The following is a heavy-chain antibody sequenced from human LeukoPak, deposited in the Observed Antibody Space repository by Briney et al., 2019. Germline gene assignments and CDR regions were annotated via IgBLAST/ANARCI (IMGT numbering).Heavy chain of an antibody. CDR1: GFTFSSYA. CDR3: ARDPRYCSGGSCYWSKAFDI. J-gene: IGHJ3*02. D-gene: IGHD2-15*01. CDR2: ISHDGSNK. Sequence: GRSLRLSCAASGFTFSSYAMHWVRQAPGKGLEWVAVISHDGSNKYYADSVKGRLTISRDNSKNTLYLQMNSLRAEDTAVYYCARDPRYCSGGSCYWSKAFDIWGQGTMVTVSS. V-gene: IGHV3-30*04.